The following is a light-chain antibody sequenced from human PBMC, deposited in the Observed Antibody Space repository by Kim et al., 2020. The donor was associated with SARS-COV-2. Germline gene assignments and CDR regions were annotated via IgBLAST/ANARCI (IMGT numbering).Light chain of an antibody. V-gene: IGLV3-1*01. CDR3: QAWDSNTGV. J-gene: IGLJ1*01. Sequence: SYELTQPPSVSVSPGQTATITYSGDRLGNKYASWYQHKPGQSPLLVIYQDNERPSGVPGRFSGSNSGNTATLTISETQPMDDADYYCQAWDSNTGVFGPGTKVTVL. CDR1: RLGNKY. CDR2: QDN.